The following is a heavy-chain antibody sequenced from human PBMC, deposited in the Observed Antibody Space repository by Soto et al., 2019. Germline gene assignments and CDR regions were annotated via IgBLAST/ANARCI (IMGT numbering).Heavy chain of an antibody. Sequence: ASVKVSCKASSETFASYDITWVRQAPGQGLEWMGWISTYNGNTKYAQNVQGRVSMTTDTSTSTAYMELRSLRSDDTAVYYCARVTRGSGDWFDPWGQGTLVTVSS. J-gene: IGHJ5*02. CDR3: ARVTRGSGDWFDP. D-gene: IGHD6-19*01. CDR1: SETFASYD. CDR2: ISTYNGNT. V-gene: IGHV1-18*01.